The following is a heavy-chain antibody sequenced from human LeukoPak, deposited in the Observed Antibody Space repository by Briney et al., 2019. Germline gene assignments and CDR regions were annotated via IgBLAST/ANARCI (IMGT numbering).Heavy chain of an antibody. CDR1: GGSVSSYY. Sequence: SETLSITCTVSGGSVSSYYWNWVRQPPGKGLEWIGYIYYSGSSNYNPSLKSRVTISVDTSKNQFSLKLSSVTAADTAMYYCARDLARGRSGLDYWGQGTLVTVSS. D-gene: IGHD3-3*01. CDR3: ARDLARGRSGLDY. CDR2: IYYSGSS. V-gene: IGHV4-59*02. J-gene: IGHJ4*02.